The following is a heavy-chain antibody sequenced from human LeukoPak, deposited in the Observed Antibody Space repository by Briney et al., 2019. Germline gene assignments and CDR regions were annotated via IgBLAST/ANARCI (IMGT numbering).Heavy chain of an antibody. CDR3: ARGNLRGYLDY. CDR1: GGSISSGSYY. V-gene: IGHV4-61*02. Sequence: PSQTLSLTYTVSGGSISSGSYYWSWIRQPAGKGLEWIGRIYTSGSTNYNPSLKSRVTISVDTSKNQFSLKLSSVTAADTAVYYCARGNLRGYLDYWGQGTLVTVSS. J-gene: IGHJ4*02. CDR2: IYTSGST.